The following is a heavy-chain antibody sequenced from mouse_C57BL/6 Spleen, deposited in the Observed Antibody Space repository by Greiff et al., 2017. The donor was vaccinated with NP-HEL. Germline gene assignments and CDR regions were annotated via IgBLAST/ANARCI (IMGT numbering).Heavy chain of an antibody. Sequence: QVQLQQPGAELVMPGASVKLSCKASGYTFTSYWMHWVKQRPGQGLEWIGEIDPSVSYTNYNQKFKGKSTLTVDKSSSTAYMQLSSLTSEDSAVYYCARKDFDYWGQGTTLTVSS. CDR3: ARKDFDY. CDR1: GYTFTSYW. V-gene: IGHV1-69*01. J-gene: IGHJ2*01. CDR2: IDPSVSYT.